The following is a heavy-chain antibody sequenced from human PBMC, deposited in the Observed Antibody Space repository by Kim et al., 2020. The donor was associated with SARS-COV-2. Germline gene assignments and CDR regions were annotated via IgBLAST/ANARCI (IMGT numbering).Heavy chain of an antibody. CDR1: GFTVSSNY. Sequence: GGSLRLSCAASGFTVSSNYMSWVRQAPGKGLEWVSVIYSGGSTYYADSVKGRXTISRDNSKNTLYLQMNSLRAEDTXXYYCARETYYYDISCWGQGTLVT. CDR3: ARETYYYDISC. D-gene: IGHD3-22*01. CDR2: IYSGGST. V-gene: IGHV3-53*01. J-gene: IGHJ4*02.